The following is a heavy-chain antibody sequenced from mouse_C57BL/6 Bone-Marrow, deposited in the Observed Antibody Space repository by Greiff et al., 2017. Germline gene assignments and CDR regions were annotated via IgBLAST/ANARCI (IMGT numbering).Heavy chain of an antibody. CDR2: IYPGSGST. Sequence: QVQLQQSGAELVKPGASVKMSCKASGYTFTSYWITWVKQRPGQGLEWIGDIYPGSGSTNYNEKFKSKATLTVDTSSSTAYMQLSSLTSEDSAVYYCARRITTVVAHFDYWGQGTTLTVSS. CDR3: ARRITTVVAHFDY. J-gene: IGHJ2*01. V-gene: IGHV1-55*01. CDR1: GYTFTSYW. D-gene: IGHD1-1*01.